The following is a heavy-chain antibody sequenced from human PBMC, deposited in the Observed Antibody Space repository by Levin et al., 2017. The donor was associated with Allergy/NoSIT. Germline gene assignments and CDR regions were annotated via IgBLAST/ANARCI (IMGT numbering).Heavy chain of an antibody. CDR3: AKDSRPIGGRYYYYGMDV. D-gene: IGHD3-16*01. CDR2: ISYDGSNK. J-gene: IGHJ6*02. Sequence: GESLKISCAASGFTFSSYGMHWVRQAPGKGLEWVAVISYDGSNKYYADSVKGRFTISRDNSKNTLYLQMNSLRAEDTAVYYCAKDSRPIGGRYYYYGMDVWGQGTTVTVSS. V-gene: IGHV3-30*18. CDR1: GFTFSSYG.